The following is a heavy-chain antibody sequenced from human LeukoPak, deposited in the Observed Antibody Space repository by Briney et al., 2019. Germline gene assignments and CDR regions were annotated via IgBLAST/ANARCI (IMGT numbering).Heavy chain of an antibody. CDR2: IKQDGSEK. D-gene: IGHD2-15*01. CDR3: ARDILLTYAFDI. J-gene: IGHJ3*02. CDR1: GSTFSNYN. V-gene: IGHV3-7*01. Sequence: GGSLRLSCAASGSTFSNYNMNWVRHAPGKGLEWVANIKQDGSEKYYVDSVKGRFTISRDNAKNSLYLQMNSLRAEDTAVYYCARDILLTYAFDIWGQGTMVTVSS.